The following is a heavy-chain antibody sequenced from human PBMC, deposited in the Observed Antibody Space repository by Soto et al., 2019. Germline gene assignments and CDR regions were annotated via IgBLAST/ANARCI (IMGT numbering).Heavy chain of an antibody. Sequence: SETLSLTCTVSGGSISSSSYYWGWIRQPPGKGLEWIGSIYYSGSTYYNPSLKSRVTISVDTSKNQFSLKLSSVTAADTAVYYCASLGRSGGFDYWGQGTLVTVSS. D-gene: IGHD2-15*01. V-gene: IGHV4-39*01. CDR2: IYYSGST. CDR1: GGSISSSSYY. CDR3: ASLGRSGGFDY. J-gene: IGHJ4*02.